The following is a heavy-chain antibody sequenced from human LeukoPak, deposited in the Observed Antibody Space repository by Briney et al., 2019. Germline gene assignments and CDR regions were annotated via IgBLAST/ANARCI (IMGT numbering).Heavy chain of an antibody. V-gene: IGHV3-64D*06. J-gene: IGHJ4*02. CDR1: GFTFSSYA. CDR2: ISSNGGST. Sequence: GGSLRLSCSASGFTFSSYAMHWVRQAPGKGLEYVSAISSNGGSTYYADSVKGRFTISRDNSKYTLYLQMSSLRAEDTAVYYCVKEGYCSGGSCYPRVDYWGQGTLVTVSS. D-gene: IGHD2-15*01. CDR3: VKEGYCSGGSCYPRVDY.